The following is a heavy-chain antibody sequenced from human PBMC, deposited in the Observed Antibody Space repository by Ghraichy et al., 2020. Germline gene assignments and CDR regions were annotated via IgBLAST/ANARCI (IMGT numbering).Heavy chain of an antibody. V-gene: IGHV3-9*01. CDR1: GFTFDDYA. CDR2: ISWNSGSI. CDR3: AKGGPRLEQQLVPDFDY. J-gene: IGHJ4*02. Sequence: SLNISCAASGFTFDDYAMHWVRQAPGKGLEWVSGISWNSGSIGYADSVKGRFTISRDNAKNSLYLQMNSLRAEDTALYYCAKGGPRLEQQLVPDFDYWGQGTLVTVSS. D-gene: IGHD6-13*01.